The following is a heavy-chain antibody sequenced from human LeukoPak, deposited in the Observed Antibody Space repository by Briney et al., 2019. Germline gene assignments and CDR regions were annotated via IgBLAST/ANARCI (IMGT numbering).Heavy chain of an antibody. J-gene: IGHJ4*02. CDR2: IYYSGST. CDR1: GGSISSSSYY. V-gene: IGHV4-39*07. Sequence: PSETLSLTCTVSGGSISSSSYYWGWIRQPPGKGLEWIGSIYYSGSTYYNPSLKSRVTISVDTSKNQFSLKLSSVTAADTAVYYCARVREQWLGQNFDHWGQGTLVTVSS. CDR3: ARVREQWLGQNFDH. D-gene: IGHD6-19*01.